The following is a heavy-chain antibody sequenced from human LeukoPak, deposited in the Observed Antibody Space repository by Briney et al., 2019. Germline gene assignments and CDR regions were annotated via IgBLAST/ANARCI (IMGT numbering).Heavy chain of an antibody. J-gene: IGHJ6*02. D-gene: IGHD1-26*01. CDR3: ARDRELLTPGYGMDV. V-gene: IGHV3-66*01. Sequence: PGGSLRPSCAASGFTVSSNYMSWVRQAPGKGLEWVSVIYSGGSTYYADSVKGRFTISRDNSKNTLYLQMNSLRAEDTAVYYCARDRELLTPGYGMDVWGQGTTVTVSS. CDR2: IYSGGST. CDR1: GFTVSSNY.